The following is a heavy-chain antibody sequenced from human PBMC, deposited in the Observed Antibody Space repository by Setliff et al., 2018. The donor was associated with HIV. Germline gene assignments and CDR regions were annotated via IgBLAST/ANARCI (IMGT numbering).Heavy chain of an antibody. CDR3: ARGPPFAY. J-gene: IGHJ4*02. CDR1: GGSFIGSSFQ. Sequence: PSETLSLTCNVSGGSFIGSSFQSTWIRQAPGKGLEWIGDIAYSWTTMYLNYNPSLESRLSLSEDTSRHQFSLKLTSVTADDTGIYYCARGPPFAYWGQGLLVTVSS. CDR2: IAYSWTTMYL. V-gene: IGHV4-39*07.